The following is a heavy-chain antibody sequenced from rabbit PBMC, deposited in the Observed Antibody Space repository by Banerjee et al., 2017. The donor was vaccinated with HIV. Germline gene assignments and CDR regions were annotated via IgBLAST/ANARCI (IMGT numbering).Heavy chain of an antibody. V-gene: IGHV1S40*01. D-gene: IGHD4-2*01. Sequence: QSLEESGGGLVQPEGSLTLTCKASGFSFSSSDYICWVRQAPGKGLEWISCIAGSSSGFTYSATWATGRFTISKTSSTTVTLQMTSLTVADTATYFCARDDVGNAGMNFGLWGPGTLVNVS. J-gene: IGHJ4*01. CDR1: GFSFSSSDY. CDR3: ARDDVGNAGMNFGL. CDR2: IAGSSSGFT.